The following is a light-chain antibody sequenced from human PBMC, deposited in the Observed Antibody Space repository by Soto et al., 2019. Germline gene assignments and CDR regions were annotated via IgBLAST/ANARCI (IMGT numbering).Light chain of an antibody. CDR2: AAS. CDR3: QKYNSAPWT. V-gene: IGKV1-27*01. J-gene: IGKJ1*01. CDR1: QDISNH. Sequence: DIQLTQSRSSLSASVGDRVTITCQASQDISNHLNWYQQKPGKVPKLLIYAASTLQSGVPSRFSGSGSGTDFTLTISSLQPEDVATYYCQKYNSAPWTFCQGTKVEIK.